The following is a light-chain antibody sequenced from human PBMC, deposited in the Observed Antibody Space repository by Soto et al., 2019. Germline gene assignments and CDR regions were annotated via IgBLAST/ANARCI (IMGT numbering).Light chain of an antibody. V-gene: IGKV3-15*01. CDR3: QQYNNWPPVIT. Sequence: EIVVKQSSATLSVSPRERATPSCRARQRVSRHLAWYQQKPGQAPRLPLYGASTRATGIPARFSGSGSGTEFTLTISSLQSEDFAVYYCQQYNNWPPVITFGPGTKVDIK. J-gene: IGKJ3*01. CDR1: QRVSRH. CDR2: GAS.